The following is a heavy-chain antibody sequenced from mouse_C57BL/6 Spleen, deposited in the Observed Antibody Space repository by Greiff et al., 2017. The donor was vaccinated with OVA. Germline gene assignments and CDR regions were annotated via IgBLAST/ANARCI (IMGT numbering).Heavy chain of an antibody. CDR2: FHPYNDDT. CDR3: ARRDYSNYGWYFDV. V-gene: IGHV1-47*01. D-gene: IGHD2-5*01. J-gene: IGHJ1*03. CDR1: GYTFTTYP. Sequence: VKLQESGAELVKPGASVKMSCKASGYTFTTYPIEWMKQNHGKSLEWIGNFHPYNDDTKYNEKFKGKATLTVEKSSSTVYLELSRLTSDDSAVYYCARRDYSNYGWYFDVWGTGTTVTVSS.